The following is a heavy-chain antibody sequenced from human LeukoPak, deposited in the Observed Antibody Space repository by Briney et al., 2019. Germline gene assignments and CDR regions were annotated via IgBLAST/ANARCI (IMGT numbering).Heavy chain of an antibody. V-gene: IGHV3-23*01. Sequence: GGSLRLSCAASGFTFSSYAMSWVRQAPGKGLEWVSGISGSGGSTNYADSVKGRFTISRDNSKNTLYLQMNSLRAEDTAVYYCAKSPLYYYDSSGYYYEWFDPWGQGTLVTVSS. CDR2: ISGSGGST. J-gene: IGHJ5*02. D-gene: IGHD3-22*01. CDR3: AKSPLYYYDSSGYYYEWFDP. CDR1: GFTFSSYA.